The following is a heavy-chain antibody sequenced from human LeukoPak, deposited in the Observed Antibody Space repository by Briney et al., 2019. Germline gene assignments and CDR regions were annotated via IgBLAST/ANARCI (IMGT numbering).Heavy chain of an antibody. CDR3: ARGYQSDGYSYGDAFDI. D-gene: IGHD5-18*01. J-gene: IGHJ3*02. V-gene: IGHV4-61*02. Sequence: SETLSLTCTVSGGSISTVSDYWNWIRQPAGKGLEWIGRMYTSGSSNFSPSLKSRVTISVDTSKNQFSLKLSSVTAADTAVYYCARGYQSDGYSYGDAFDIWGQGTMVTVSS. CDR1: GGSISTVSDY. CDR2: MYTSGSS.